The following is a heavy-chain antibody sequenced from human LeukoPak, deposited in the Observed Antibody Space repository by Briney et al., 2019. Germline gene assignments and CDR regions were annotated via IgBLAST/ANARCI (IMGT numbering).Heavy chain of an antibody. V-gene: IGHV3-23*01. CDR1: GFTFSTFA. CDR3: AKVRASNYYYDSSDY. CDR2: IFPSGGEI. Sequence: PGGSLRLSCEASGFTFSTFAMIWVRQPPGKGLEWVSSIFPSGGEIHYADSVRGRFTISRDNSKSTLSLQMNSLRAEDTAIYYCAKVRASNYYYDSSDYWGQGTLVTVSS. D-gene: IGHD3-22*01. J-gene: IGHJ4*02.